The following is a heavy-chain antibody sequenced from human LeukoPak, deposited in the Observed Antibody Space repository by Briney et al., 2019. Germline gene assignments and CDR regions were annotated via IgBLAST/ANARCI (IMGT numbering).Heavy chain of an antibody. J-gene: IGHJ4*02. V-gene: IGHV1-2*02. D-gene: IGHD5-18*01. CDR1: GYTFTGYY. CDR2: INPNSGGT. Sequence: ASVKVSCKASGYTFTGYYMHWVRQAPGQGLEWMGWINPNSGGTNYAQKFQGRVTMTRDTSISTAYMELSRLRSDDTAVYYCARGGYSYGYMGYSDYWGQGTLVTVSS. CDR3: ARGGYSYGYMGYSDY.